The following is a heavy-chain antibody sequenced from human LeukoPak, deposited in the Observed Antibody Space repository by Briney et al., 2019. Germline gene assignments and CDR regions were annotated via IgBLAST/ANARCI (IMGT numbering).Heavy chain of an antibody. V-gene: IGHV1-69*05. J-gene: IGHJ5*01. CDR3: ARAPSYSSNWYDY. CDR2: IIPIFGTA. D-gene: IGHD6-19*01. Sequence: ASVKVSCKASGGTFRSYAISWVRQAPGQGLEWMGRIIPIFGTAKYAQKFQGRVTITTDESTGTAYVELSSLTSEDTAVYYCARAPSYSSNWYDYWGRGTLVTVSS. CDR1: GGTFRSYA.